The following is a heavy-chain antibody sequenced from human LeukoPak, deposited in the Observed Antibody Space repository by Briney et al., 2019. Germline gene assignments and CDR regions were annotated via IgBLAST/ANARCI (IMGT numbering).Heavy chain of an antibody. CDR2: IYYSGST. J-gene: IGHJ3*02. CDR1: GGSISSYY. Sequence: SETLSLTCTVSGGSISSYYWSWIRQPPGKGLEWIGNIYYSGSTNYNPSLKSRVTISVDTSKNQFSLKLSSVTAADTAVYYCARQGWELANAFDIWGQGTMVTVSS. CDR3: ARQGWELANAFDI. V-gene: IGHV4-59*08. D-gene: IGHD1-26*01.